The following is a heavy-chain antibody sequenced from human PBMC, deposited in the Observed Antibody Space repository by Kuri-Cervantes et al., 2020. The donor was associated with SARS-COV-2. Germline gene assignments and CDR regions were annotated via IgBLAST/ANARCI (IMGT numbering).Heavy chain of an antibody. J-gene: IGHJ4*02. Sequence: GESLKISCAASGFTFSSYGMHWVRRAPGKGLEWVAVISYDGSNKYYADSVKGRFTISRDNSKNTLYLQMNSLRAEDTAVYYCARSDFWSGYYFDYWGQGTLVTVSS. D-gene: IGHD3-3*01. V-gene: IGHV3-33*05. CDR1: GFTFSSYG. CDR3: ARSDFWSGYYFDY. CDR2: ISYDGSNK.